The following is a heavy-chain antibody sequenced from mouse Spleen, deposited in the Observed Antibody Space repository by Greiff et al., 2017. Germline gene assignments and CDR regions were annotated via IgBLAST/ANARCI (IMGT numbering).Heavy chain of an antibody. J-gene: IGHJ4*01. Sequence: EVKLVESGGGLVKPGGSLKLSCAASGFTFSSYAMSWVRQTPEKRLEWVATISSGGSYTYYPDSVKGRFTISRDNAKNTLYLQMSSLRSEDTAMYYCARQTARAMDYWGQGTSVTVSS. V-gene: IGHV5-9-3*01. CDR1: GFTFSSYA. D-gene: IGHD1-2*01. CDR3: ARQTARAMDY. CDR2: ISSGGSYT.